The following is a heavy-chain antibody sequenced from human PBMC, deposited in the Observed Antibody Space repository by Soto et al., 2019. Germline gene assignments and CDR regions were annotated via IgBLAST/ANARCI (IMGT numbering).Heavy chain of an antibody. V-gene: IGHV4-61*01. CDR1: GGSVSSGSYY. CDR3: ARDRKRGDITIFGVRNYSYGIVV. Sequence: SETLSLTCTVSGGSVSSGSYYWSWIRQPPGKGLEWIGYIYYSGSTNYNPSLKSRVTISVDTAKNQFSLKLSSVTAADTAVYYCARDRKRGDITIFGVRNYSYGIVVWGPGPTLSV. D-gene: IGHD3-3*01. CDR2: IYYSGST. J-gene: IGHJ6*02.